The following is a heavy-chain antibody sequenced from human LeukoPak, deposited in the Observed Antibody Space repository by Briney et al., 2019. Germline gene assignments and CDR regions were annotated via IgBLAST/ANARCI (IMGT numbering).Heavy chain of an antibody. J-gene: IGHJ4*02. D-gene: IGHD1-26*01. CDR1: GFTFSSYS. Sequence: GGSLRLSCAASGFTFSSYSMNWVRQAPGKGLEWVAVISYDGSNKYYADSVKGRFTISRDNSKNTLYLQMNSLRAEDTAVYYCARAGGSSNFDYWGQGTLVTVSS. CDR2: ISYDGSNK. CDR3: ARAGGSSNFDY. V-gene: IGHV3-30*03.